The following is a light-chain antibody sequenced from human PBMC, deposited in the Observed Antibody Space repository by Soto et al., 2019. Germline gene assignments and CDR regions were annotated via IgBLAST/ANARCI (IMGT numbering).Light chain of an antibody. J-gene: IGLJ2*01. CDR3: QSYDSSNHVV. CDR1: SGSIASNY. CDR2: EDN. Sequence: NFMLTQPHSVSESPWKTVTISCTRSSGSIASNYVQWYQQRPSSSPTTVIYEDNQRPSGVPERFSGSIDSSSNSASLPISGLRTEDEADYYCQSYDSSNHVVFGGGTKLTVL. V-gene: IGLV6-57*01.